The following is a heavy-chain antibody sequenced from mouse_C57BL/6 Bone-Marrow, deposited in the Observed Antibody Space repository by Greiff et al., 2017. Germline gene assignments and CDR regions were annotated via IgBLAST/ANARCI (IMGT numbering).Heavy chain of an antibody. Sequence: VQLQQPGAELVRPGTSVKLSCKASGYTFTSYWMRWVKQRPGQGLEWIGVIDPSDSYTNYNQKFKGKATLTVDTSSSTAYMQLSSLTSEDSAVYYCARGGGPDYWGQGTTLTVSS. CDR3: ARGGGPDY. CDR2: IDPSDSYT. V-gene: IGHV1-59*01. CDR1: GYTFTSYW. J-gene: IGHJ2*01.